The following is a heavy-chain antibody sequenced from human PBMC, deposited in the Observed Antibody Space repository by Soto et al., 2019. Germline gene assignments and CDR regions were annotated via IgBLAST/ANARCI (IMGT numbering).Heavy chain of an antibody. CDR3: ARDLLYSNNWQPAYDY. Sequence: QVQLVQSGGEVKKPGASVKVSCKASGYTFTNYGISWVRQAPGQGLEWMGWISGYNGNTNYAQRLQGRVTMTTDTSTSTAYMDLRSLRSDDTAVYYCARDLLYSNNWQPAYDYWGQGTLVTVSS. V-gene: IGHV1-18*01. CDR1: GYTFTNYG. CDR2: ISGYNGNT. D-gene: IGHD6-13*01. J-gene: IGHJ4*02.